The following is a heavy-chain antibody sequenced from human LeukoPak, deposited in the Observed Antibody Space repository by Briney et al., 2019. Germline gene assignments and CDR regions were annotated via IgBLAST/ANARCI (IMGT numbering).Heavy chain of an antibody. CDR1: GYTFTRYG. CDR3: ARDPSCSGGSCYSSFSDY. CDR2: ISAYNGNT. Sequence: ASVKVSRKASGYTFTRYGISWVRQAPRQGLEWMGWISAYNGNTNYAQKLQGRVTMTTDTSTSTAYMELRSLRSDDTAVYYCARDPSCSGGSCYSSFSDYWGQGTLVTVSS. V-gene: IGHV1-18*01. J-gene: IGHJ4*02. D-gene: IGHD2-15*01.